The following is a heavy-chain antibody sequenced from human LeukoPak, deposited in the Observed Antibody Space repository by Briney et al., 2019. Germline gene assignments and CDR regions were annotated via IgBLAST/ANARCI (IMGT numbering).Heavy chain of an antibody. D-gene: IGHD6-13*01. CDR2: ISSSGSTI. V-gene: IGHV3-48*04. CDR1: GFTFSSYS. J-gene: IGHJ4*02. CDR3: ARYPIAAAGFVY. Sequence: GGSLILSCAASGFTFSSYSMNWVRQAPGKGLEWVSYISSSGSTIYYADSVKGRFTISRDNAKNSLYLQMNSLRAEDTAVYYCARYPIAAAGFVYWGQGTLVTVSS.